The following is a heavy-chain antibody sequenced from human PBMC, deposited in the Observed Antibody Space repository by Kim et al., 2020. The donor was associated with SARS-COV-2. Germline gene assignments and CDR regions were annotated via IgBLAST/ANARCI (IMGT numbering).Heavy chain of an antibody. CDR2: LYYSGST. V-gene: IGHV4-59*08. Sequence: SENLSLTCTVSGGSISDHYWSWIRQPPGKGLEWIGYLYYSGSTNYNPSLKSRVTISVDTSRNQMSLNLSSVTAADTAIYYCASYDSSGYGMDVWGQGTTVTVSS. CDR3: ASYDSSGYGMDV. J-gene: IGHJ6*02. D-gene: IGHD3-22*01. CDR1: GGSISDHY.